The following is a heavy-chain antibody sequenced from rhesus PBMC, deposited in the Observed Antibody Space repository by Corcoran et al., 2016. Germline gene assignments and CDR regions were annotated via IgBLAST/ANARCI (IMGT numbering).Heavy chain of an antibody. D-gene: IGHD3-28*01. CDR3: ARLVRDYYGSGYWGDC. CDR2: TVGVSVCT. J-gene: IGHJ4*01. V-gene: IGHV4-143*01. Sequence: QVQLQESGPGLVKPSETLSLTCAVYGGSISDYYYWSWIRQPPGKGREWIGQTVGVSVCTHTTPSLNGRVTVSKDTYKNQFSLKLSSVAAADTAVYYCARLVRDYYGSGYWGDCWGQGVLVTVSS. CDR1: GGSISDYYY.